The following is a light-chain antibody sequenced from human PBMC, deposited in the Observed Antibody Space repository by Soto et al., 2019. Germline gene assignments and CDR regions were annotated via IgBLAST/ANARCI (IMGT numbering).Light chain of an antibody. CDR1: SSDVGGYDY. J-gene: IGLJ1*01. CDR3: SSYTSSHGDV. CDR2: EVS. Sequence: QSVLTQPASVSGSPGESITISCTGTSSDVGGYDYVSWYQQHPGKAPKLMIYEVSNRPSGVSNRFSGSKSGTPASLTISGLQAEDEADYFCSSYTSSHGDVFGTGTKVTVL. V-gene: IGLV2-14*01.